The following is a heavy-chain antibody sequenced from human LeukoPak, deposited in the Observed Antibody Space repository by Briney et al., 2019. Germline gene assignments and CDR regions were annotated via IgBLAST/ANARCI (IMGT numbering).Heavy chain of an antibody. CDR3: ARRPYSDTSGRLSDV. V-gene: IGHV3-13*01. Sequence: PGGSLRLSCAASGFTFSSYDMHWVRQATGKGLEWVSAIGTAGDTYYPGSVKGRFTISRENAKNSLYLQMNSLRDEDTAVYFCARRPYSDTSGRLSDVWGQGTTVTVSS. J-gene: IGHJ6*02. CDR1: GFTFSSYD. D-gene: IGHD3-22*01. CDR2: IGTAGDT.